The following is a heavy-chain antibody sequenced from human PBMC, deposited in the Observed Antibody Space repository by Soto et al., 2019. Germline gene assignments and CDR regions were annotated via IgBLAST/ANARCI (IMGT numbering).Heavy chain of an antibody. V-gene: IGHV1-3*01. Sequence: ASGKVSCKGSRYTVTSYAMHWVRHAPGQRLEWMGWINAGNGNTKYSQKFQGRVTITRDTSASRAYMQLNSLRAEDTAVYSSPRDNSAYSSGWQNRHFDYWGQGTLVTVSS. CDR3: PRDNSAYSSGWQNRHFDY. CDR2: INAGNGNT. CDR1: RYTVTSYA. J-gene: IGHJ4*02. D-gene: IGHD6-19*01.